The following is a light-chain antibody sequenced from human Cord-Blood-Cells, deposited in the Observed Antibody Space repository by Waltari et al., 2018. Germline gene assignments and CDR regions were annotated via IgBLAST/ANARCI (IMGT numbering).Light chain of an antibody. Sequence: EIVMTQSPATLSVSPGERATLSCRASQSVSSNLACYQQKPGQAPRLPIYGASTRATCIPARFSGSGSGTEFTLTISSLQSEDFAVYYCQQYNNWPPLTFGGGTKVEIK. J-gene: IGKJ4*01. CDR3: QQYNNWPPLT. V-gene: IGKV3-15*01. CDR2: GAS. CDR1: QSVSSN.